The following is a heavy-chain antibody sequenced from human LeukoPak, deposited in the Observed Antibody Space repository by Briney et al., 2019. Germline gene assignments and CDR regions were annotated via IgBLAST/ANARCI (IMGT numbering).Heavy chain of an antibody. J-gene: IGHJ6*03. D-gene: IGHD1-26*01. Sequence: PGGSLRLSCAASGFTFRRYWMSWVRQAPGKGLEWVANIKQDGSEKYYVDSVKGRFTISRDNAKNSLYLQMNSLRAEDTAVYYCARDPYSGNYGPYYYYYMDVWGKGTTVTISS. CDR1: GFTFRRYW. CDR3: ARDPYSGNYGPYYYYYMDV. CDR2: IKQDGSEK. V-gene: IGHV3-7*01.